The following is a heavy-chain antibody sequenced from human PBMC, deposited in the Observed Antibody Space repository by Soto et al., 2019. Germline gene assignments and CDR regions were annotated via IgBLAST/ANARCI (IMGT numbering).Heavy chain of an antibody. D-gene: IGHD3-22*01. CDR3: AKGRRYWQNYYDSSGHLDY. V-gene: IGHV3-30*18. CDR2: ISYDGTNK. J-gene: IGHJ4*02. CDR1: GFTFSSYG. Sequence: GGSLRLSCAASGFTFSSYGMHWVRQAPGKGLEWVAVISYDGTNKYYADSVKGRFTISRDNSKNTLYLQMNSLRAEDTAVYYCAKGRRYWQNYYDSSGHLDYWGQGTLVTVSS.